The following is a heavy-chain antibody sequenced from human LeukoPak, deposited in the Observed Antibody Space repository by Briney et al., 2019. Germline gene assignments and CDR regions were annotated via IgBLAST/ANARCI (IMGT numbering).Heavy chain of an antibody. J-gene: IGHJ4*02. CDR1: GGSISSGGYY. D-gene: IGHD4-17*01. Sequence: SQTLSLTCTVSGGSISSGGYYWSWIRQHPGKGLEWIGYIYYSGSTYYNPSLKSRVTISVDTSKNQLSLKLSSVTAADTAVYYCARGDDYGDYIGYWGQGTLVTVSS. CDR3: ARGDDYGDYIGY. V-gene: IGHV4-31*03. CDR2: IYYSGST.